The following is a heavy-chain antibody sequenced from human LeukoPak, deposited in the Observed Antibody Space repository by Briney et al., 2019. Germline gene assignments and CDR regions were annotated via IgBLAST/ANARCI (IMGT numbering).Heavy chain of an antibody. CDR1: GYIFTTYS. D-gene: IGHD1-1*01. Sequence: ASVKVSCKASGYIFTTYSISRVRQAPGQGLGWMGWISTYSGNINYAQKFQGRVTMTTDTSTSTAYMELRSLRSDDTAMYYCAIDRPSAIGTTARFDPWGQGTLVAVSS. V-gene: IGHV1-18*04. J-gene: IGHJ5*02. CDR2: ISTYSGNI. CDR3: AIDRPSAIGTTARFDP.